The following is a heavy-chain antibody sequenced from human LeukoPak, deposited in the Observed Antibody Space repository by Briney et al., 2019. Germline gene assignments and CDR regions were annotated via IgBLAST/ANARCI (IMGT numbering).Heavy chain of an antibody. J-gene: IGHJ4*02. CDR3: ARIPSALDYYDSSGYNS. Sequence: ASVKVSCKASGGTFSSYAISWVRQAPGQGLEWMGRIIPILGMANYAQKFQGRVTITADKSTSTAYMELSSLRSEDTAVYYCARIPSALDYYDSSGYNSWGQGTLVTVSS. CDR2: IIPILGMA. CDR1: GGTFSSYA. V-gene: IGHV1-69*04. D-gene: IGHD3-22*01.